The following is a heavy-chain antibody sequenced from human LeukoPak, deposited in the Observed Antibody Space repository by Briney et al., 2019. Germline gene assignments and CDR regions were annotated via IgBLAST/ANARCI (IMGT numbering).Heavy chain of an antibody. Sequence: GGSLRLSCAASGFTFSDYYISWIRQAPGKGLEWVSYISSSGSTIYYADSVKGRFTISRDNAKNSLYLQMNSLRAEDTAVYYCARDRWYSSGWYHGGIDYWGQGTLVTVSS. CDR1: GFTFSDYY. CDR3: ARDRWYSSGWYHGGIDY. V-gene: IGHV3-11*04. J-gene: IGHJ4*02. D-gene: IGHD6-19*01. CDR2: ISSSGSTI.